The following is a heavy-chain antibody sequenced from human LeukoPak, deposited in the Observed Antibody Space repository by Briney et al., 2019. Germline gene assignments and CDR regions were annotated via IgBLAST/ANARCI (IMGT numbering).Heavy chain of an antibody. CDR1: GFTFSNYA. CDR2: ITGSGGNT. CDR3: AKWGDYDVLTGYYVSDY. Sequence: GGSLRLSCAASGFTFSNYAMSWVRQAPGKGLEWVSAITGSGGNTYYADSVKGRFTISRDNSKNTVFLRMNSLRAEDTAVYYCAKWGDYDVLTGYYVSDYWGQGTLVTVSS. D-gene: IGHD3-9*01. V-gene: IGHV3-23*01. J-gene: IGHJ4*02.